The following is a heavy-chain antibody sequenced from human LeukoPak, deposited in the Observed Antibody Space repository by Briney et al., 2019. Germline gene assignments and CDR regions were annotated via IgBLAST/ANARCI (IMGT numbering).Heavy chain of an antibody. CDR1: GYTFTSYD. J-gene: IGHJ5*02. V-gene: IGHV1-8*01. CDR2: MNPNSGNT. CDR3: ARASLQLAAASGFDP. D-gene: IGHD6-13*01. Sequence: ASVKVSCKASGYTFTSYDINWVRQATGQGLEWMGWMNPNSGNTGYAQKFQGRVTITADESTSTAYMELSSLRSEDTAVYYCARASLQLAAASGFDPWGQGTLVTVSS.